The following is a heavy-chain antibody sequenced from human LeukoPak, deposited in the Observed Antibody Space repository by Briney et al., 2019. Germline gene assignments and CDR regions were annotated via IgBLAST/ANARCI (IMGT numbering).Heavy chain of an antibody. J-gene: IGHJ3*02. CDR2: ISAYNGNT. CDR3: ARDPITIFGVADAFDI. CDR1: GCTFTSYG. Sequence: ASVKVSCKASGCTFTSYGISWARQAPGQGLEWMGWISAYNGNTNYAQKLQGRVTMTTDTSMSTAYMELRSLRSDDTAVYYCARDPITIFGVADAFDIWGQGTMVTVSS. V-gene: IGHV1-18*01. D-gene: IGHD3-3*01.